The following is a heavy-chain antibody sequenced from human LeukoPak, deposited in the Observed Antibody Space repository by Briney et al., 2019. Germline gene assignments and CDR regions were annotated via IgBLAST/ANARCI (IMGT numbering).Heavy chain of an antibody. CDR3: ARANYDILTGYPLDY. J-gene: IGHJ4*02. CDR2: IYYSRST. CDR1: GGSISSSSYY. D-gene: IGHD3-9*01. Sequence: PSETLSLTCTVSGGSISSSSYYWGWIRQPPGKGLEWIGSIYYSRSTYYNPSLKSRVTISVDTSKNQFSLKLSSVTAADTAVYYCARANYDILTGYPLDYWGQGTLVTVSS. V-gene: IGHV4-39*01.